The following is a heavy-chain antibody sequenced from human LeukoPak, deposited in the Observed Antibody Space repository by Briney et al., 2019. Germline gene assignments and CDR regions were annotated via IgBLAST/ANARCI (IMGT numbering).Heavy chain of an antibody. CDR2: IYPGDSDT. CDR3: ALMRDGYNAYFDY. J-gene: IGHJ4*02. D-gene: IGHD5-24*01. Sequence: GESLKISCKGSGYSFTSYWIGWVRQMPGKGLEWMGIIYPGDSDTRYSPSFQGQVTISADKSISTAYLQWSSLKASDTAIYFCALMRDGYNAYFDYWGQGTLVTVSS. CDR1: GYSFTSYW. V-gene: IGHV5-51*01.